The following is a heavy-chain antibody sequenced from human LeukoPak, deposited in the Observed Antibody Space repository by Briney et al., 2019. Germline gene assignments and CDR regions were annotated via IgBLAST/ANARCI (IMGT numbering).Heavy chain of an antibody. V-gene: IGHV3-7*01. CDR2: IKQDGSVK. CDR3: AWNFGSQQFDY. Sequence: GGSLRLSCAASGFTFRTYWMDWVRQAPGKGLEWVANIKQDGSVKNYADSVKGRFTISRDNTKNSLYLEMNSLRGEDTAVYYCAWNFGSQQFDYWGQGTLVTVSS. J-gene: IGHJ4*02. D-gene: IGHD1-1*01. CDR1: GFTFRTYW.